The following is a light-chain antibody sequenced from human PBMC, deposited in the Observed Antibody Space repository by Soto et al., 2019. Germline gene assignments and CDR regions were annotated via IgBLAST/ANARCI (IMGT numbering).Light chain of an antibody. CDR2: GAS. Sequence: DIQLTQSPSFVSASAGDSVTITCRATQGLSSWLAWYQQKPGKAPKLLIFGASRLQSGVPSRFSGSGSGTDFTLTINNLQPEDFATYFCQQGPHIPLTFGGGTKVEIK. J-gene: IGKJ4*01. CDR1: QGLSSW. CDR3: QQGPHIPLT. V-gene: IGKV1D-12*01.